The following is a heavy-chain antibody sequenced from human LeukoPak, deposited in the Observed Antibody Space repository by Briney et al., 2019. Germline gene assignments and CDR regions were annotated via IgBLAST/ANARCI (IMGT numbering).Heavy chain of an antibody. V-gene: IGHV4-34*01. D-gene: IGHD3-10*01. Sequence: SETLSPTFAVYGGSFSGYYWSWIRQPPGKGLGLIGEINHSGSTNYNPSLKSRVTISVDTSKNQFSLKLSSVTAADTAVYYCARVGFRGMSFDYWGQGTLVTVSS. CDR1: GGSFSGYY. J-gene: IGHJ4*02. CDR2: INHSGST. CDR3: ARVGFRGMSFDY.